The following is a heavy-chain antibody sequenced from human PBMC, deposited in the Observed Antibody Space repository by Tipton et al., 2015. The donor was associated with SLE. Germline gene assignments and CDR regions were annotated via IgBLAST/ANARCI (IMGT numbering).Heavy chain of an antibody. Sequence: TLSLTCTVSGDSVRSGGYYWTWIRQPPGTGLEWIGEINHSGSTNYNPSLKSRVTISVDTSKNQFSLKLSSVTAADTAVYYCAKRNDFWSGYYGYYYGMDVWGQGTTVTVSS. CDR3: AKRNDFWSGYYGYYYGMDV. CDR2: INHSGST. V-gene: IGHV4-34*01. J-gene: IGHJ6*02. D-gene: IGHD3-3*01. CDR1: GDSVRSGGYY.